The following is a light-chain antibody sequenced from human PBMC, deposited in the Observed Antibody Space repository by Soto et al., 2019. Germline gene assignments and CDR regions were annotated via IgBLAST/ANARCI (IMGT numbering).Light chain of an antibody. CDR1: QSVSNNY. CDR3: QQYGSSGT. V-gene: IGKV3-20*01. CDR2: GAS. J-gene: IGKJ1*01. Sequence: EIVLTQSPGTLSLSPGERATLSCGASQSVSNNYLAWYQQKPGQAPRLLIYGASNRATGIPDRFSGGGSGTDFTPTISRLEPEDFAVYYCQQYGSSGTFGQGTKVDIK.